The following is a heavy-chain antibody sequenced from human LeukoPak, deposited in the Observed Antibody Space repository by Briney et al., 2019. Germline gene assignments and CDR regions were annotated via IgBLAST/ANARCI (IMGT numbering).Heavy chain of an antibody. Sequence: ASVKVSCKASGYTFTDYYMHWVRQAPGQGLEWMGRINPNSGGTNYAQKFQGRVTMTRDTSISTAYMELSRLRSDDTAVYYCARVDVITLWFDPWGQGTLVTVSS. D-gene: IGHD3-22*01. CDR2: INPNSGGT. CDR3: ARVDVITLWFDP. V-gene: IGHV1-2*06. CDR1: GYTFTDYY. J-gene: IGHJ5*02.